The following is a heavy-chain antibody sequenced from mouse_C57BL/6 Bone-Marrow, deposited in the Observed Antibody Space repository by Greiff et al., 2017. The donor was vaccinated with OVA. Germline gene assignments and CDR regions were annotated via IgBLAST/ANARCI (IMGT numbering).Heavy chain of an antibody. Sequence: VQLQQSGAELVRPGASVKLSCTASGFNIKDDYMHWVKQRPEQGLEWIGWIDPENGDTEYASKFQGKATITADTSSNTAYLQLSSLTSEDTAVYYCTHNSAMDYWGQGTPVTASS. CDR2: IDPENGDT. V-gene: IGHV14-4*01. J-gene: IGHJ4*01. CDR3: THNSAMDY. CDR1: GFNIKDDY.